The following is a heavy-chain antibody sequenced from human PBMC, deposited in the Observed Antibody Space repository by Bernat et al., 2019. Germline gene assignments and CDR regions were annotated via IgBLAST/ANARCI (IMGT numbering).Heavy chain of an antibody. V-gene: IGHV5-51*03. J-gene: IGHJ6*02. D-gene: IGHD2-2*01. CDR1: GYSFTSYW. CDR2: IYPGDSYT. CDR3: ARGKVPAANFYYGMDV. Sequence: EVQLVQSGAEVKKPGESLKISCKGSGYSFTSYWIGWVRQMPGKGLEWMGIIYPGDSYTNYSPSFQGHVTISADKSISTAYLQWSSLKASDTAMYYCARGKVPAANFYYGMDVWGQGTTVTVSS.